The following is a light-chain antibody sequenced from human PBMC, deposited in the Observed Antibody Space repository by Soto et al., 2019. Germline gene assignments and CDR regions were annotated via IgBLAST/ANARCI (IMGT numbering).Light chain of an antibody. Sequence: AIQMTQSPSSLSASVGDRVTITCRASQGIRNDLGWYQQKPGKAPKLLIYAASNLQSGVPSRFRVSGSGTDFTLTISSQQPEDFATYYCLQDYTYPRTFGQGTKVEIK. V-gene: IGKV1-6*01. J-gene: IGKJ1*01. CDR2: AAS. CDR1: QGIRND. CDR3: LQDYTYPRT.